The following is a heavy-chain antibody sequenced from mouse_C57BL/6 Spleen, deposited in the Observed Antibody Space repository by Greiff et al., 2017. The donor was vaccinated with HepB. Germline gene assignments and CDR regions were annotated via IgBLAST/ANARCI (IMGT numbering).Heavy chain of an antibody. J-gene: IGHJ4*01. CDR2: ISSGGDYI. V-gene: IGHV5-9-1*02. CDR3: TRERAYDGSSYYAMDS. D-gene: IGHD2-3*01. Sequence: EVQGVESGEGLVKPGGSLKLSCAASGFTFSSYAMSWVRQTPEKRLEWVAYISSGGDYIYYADTVKGRFTISRDNARNTLYLQMSSLKSEDTAMYYCTRERAYDGSSYYAMDSWGQGTSVTVSS. CDR1: GFTFSSYA.